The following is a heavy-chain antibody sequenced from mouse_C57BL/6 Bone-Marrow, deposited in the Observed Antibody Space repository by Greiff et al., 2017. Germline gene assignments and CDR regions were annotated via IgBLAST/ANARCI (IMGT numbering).Heavy chain of an antibody. CDR2: IDPSDSYT. CDR3: ASQTGTDFDY. D-gene: IGHD4-1*01. V-gene: IGHV1-50*01. Sequence: QVQLQQPGAELVKPGASVKLSCKASGYTFTSYWMQWVNQRPGQGLEWIGEIDPSDSYTNYNQKFKGKATLTVDTSSSTAYMQLSSLTSEDSAVYYCASQTGTDFDYWGQGTTLTVSS. J-gene: IGHJ2*01. CDR1: GYTFTSYW.